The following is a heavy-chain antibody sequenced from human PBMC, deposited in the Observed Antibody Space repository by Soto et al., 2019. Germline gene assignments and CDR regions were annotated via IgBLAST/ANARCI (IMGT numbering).Heavy chain of an antibody. D-gene: IGHD3-22*01. Sequence: ETLCLTWALSGSSISSTGYHWGWIRRPPWKGLEWIGTMSYTGSTYYNPSLKSRVTISVDTSKNQLSLKLSSVTAADTAAYSCAAPIAISMIVVVIRNWGQGTLVTVSS. V-gene: IGHV4-39*01. J-gene: IGHJ4*02. CDR3: AAPIAISMIVVVIRN. CDR2: MSYTGST. CDR1: GSSISSTGYH.